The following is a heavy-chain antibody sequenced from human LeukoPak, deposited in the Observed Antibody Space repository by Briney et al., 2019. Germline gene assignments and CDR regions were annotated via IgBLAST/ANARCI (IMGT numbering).Heavy chain of an antibody. D-gene: IGHD6-6*01. CDR3: ARGPNSTWSGLDF. J-gene: IGHJ4*02. CDR1: GFSFSGHW. Sequence: GGSLRLSCTASGFSFSGHWMHWARQLPGKGLVWVSRISPTGSTTSYADSVKGRFTVSRDNAKNTLYLQVNNLRAEDTAVYYCARGPNSTWSGLDFWGQGTLLTVSS. CDR2: ISPTGSTT. V-gene: IGHV3-74*01.